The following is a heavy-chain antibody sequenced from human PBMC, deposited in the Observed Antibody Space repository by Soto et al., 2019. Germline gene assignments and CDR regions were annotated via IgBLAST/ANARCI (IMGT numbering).Heavy chain of an antibody. D-gene: IGHD2-21*02. Sequence: QVQLMQSGAEVKKPGASVKVSCKASGDTFTDYYIHWVRQAPGQGLEWMGTVNPSGGHTTYAQHFLGRVTTPXXXSXXTLYMELTSLTSDDTAIYYCARGGHVVVVTAALDYWGQGTLVTVSS. J-gene: IGHJ4*02. CDR1: GDTFTDYY. CDR3: ARGGHVVVVTAALDY. CDR2: VNPSGGHT. V-gene: IGHV1-46*01.